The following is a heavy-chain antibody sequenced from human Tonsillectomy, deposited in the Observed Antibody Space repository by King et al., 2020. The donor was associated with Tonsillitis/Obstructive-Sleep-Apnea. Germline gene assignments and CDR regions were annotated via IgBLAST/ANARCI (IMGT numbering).Heavy chain of an antibody. D-gene: IGHD1-14*01. J-gene: IGHJ4*02. CDR2: IYPDDSDT. CDR1: GYSFSSYW. Sequence: QLVQSGAEAKKPGESLKISCKGSGYSFSSYWIAWLRQMPGKGLEWMGIIYPDDSDTRYSPSFQGQVTISADKSISTAYLQWSSLKASDTAMYYCASRTVTVSFFDYWGQGTLVTVSS. CDR3: ASRTVTVSFFDY. V-gene: IGHV5-51*01.